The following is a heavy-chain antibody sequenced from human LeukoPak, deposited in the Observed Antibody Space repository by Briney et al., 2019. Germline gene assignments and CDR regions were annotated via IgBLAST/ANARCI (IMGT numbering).Heavy chain of an antibody. Sequence: ASVKVSCKASGYTFTSYGISWVRQAPGQGLEWMGWISAYNGNTNYAQRLQGRVTMTTDTSTSIAYMELRSLRSDDTAVYYCARDRDYGDYNTQDLFVYWGQGTLVTVSS. CDR1: GYTFTSYG. J-gene: IGHJ4*02. V-gene: IGHV1-18*01. CDR2: ISAYNGNT. CDR3: ARDRDYGDYNTQDLFVY. D-gene: IGHD4-17*01.